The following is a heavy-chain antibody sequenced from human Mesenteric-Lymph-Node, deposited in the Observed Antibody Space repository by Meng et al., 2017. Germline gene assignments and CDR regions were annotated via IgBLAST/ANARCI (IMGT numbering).Heavy chain of an antibody. Sequence: GGSLRLSCAASGFTFSSYWMSWVRQAPGKGLEWVANIEQDGSEKYYVDYVKSRFTISRDNAKNSLYLQMNSLRAEDTAVYYCARNYWPYYDSSGYYRGYFDYWGQGTLVTVSS. CDR1: GFTFSSYW. D-gene: IGHD3-22*01. CDR3: ARNYWPYYDSSGYYRGYFDY. J-gene: IGHJ4*02. CDR2: IEQDGSEK. V-gene: IGHV3-7*01.